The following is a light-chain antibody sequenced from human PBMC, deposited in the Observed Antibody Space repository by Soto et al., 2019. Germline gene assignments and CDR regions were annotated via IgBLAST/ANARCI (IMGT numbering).Light chain of an antibody. V-gene: IGKV3-20*01. CDR1: QSVSTNY. CDR2: GAT. Sequence: EIVLTQSPGTLSLTPGERATLSCRASQSVSTNYLAWYQQKPGQSPRLLIYGATRRATGIPDRFSGSGSGTDFILTISRXEPEDFALYFCQQYGSSPYTFAQGTKVDTK. CDR3: QQYGSSPYT. J-gene: IGKJ2*01.